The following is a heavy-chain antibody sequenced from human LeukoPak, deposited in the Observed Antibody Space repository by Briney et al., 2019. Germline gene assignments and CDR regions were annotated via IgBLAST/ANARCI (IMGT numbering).Heavy chain of an antibody. Sequence: GGSLRLSCGASGFTFSNYGMLWVRQAPGQGLDWVAFIRYDGNNKLYADSVKGRFTISRDNSKNTLYLHINSLRAEDTAVYYCVKDNPLDYWGQGTLVIVSS. V-gene: IGHV3-30*02. CDR3: VKDNPLDY. J-gene: IGHJ4*02. CDR1: GFTFSNYG. CDR2: IRYDGNNK. D-gene: IGHD1-14*01.